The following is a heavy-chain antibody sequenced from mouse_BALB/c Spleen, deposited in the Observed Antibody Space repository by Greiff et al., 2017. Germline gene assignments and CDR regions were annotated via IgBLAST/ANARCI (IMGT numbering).Heavy chain of an antibody. CDR3: AGQGYSAWFAY. CDR1: GFTFSSYA. CDR2: ISSGGST. J-gene: IGHJ3*01. D-gene: IGHD2-3*01. V-gene: IGHV5-6-5*01. Sequence: EVQLVESGGGLVKPGGSLKLSCAASGFTFSSYAMSWVRQTPEKRLEWVASISSGGSTYYPDSVKGRFTIFRDNARNILYMQMSSLRTEDTAMYYYAGQGYSAWFAYGGQGTLVTVSA.